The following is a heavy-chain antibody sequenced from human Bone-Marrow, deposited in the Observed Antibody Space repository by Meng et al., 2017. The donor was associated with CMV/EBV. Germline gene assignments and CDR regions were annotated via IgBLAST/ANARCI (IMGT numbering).Heavy chain of an antibody. CDR1: GFTFSSYW. CDR2: IKQDGSEK. J-gene: IGHJ6*02. CDR3: ARDIAAHRIYYYYYYGMDV. D-gene: IGHD6-6*01. Sequence: GGSLRLSCAASGFTFSSYWMSWVRQAPGKGLEWVANIKQDGSEKYYVDSVKGRFTISRDNAKNSLYLQMNSLRAEDTAVYYCARDIAAHRIYYYYYYGMDVWGQGTTVTVSS. V-gene: IGHV3-7*01.